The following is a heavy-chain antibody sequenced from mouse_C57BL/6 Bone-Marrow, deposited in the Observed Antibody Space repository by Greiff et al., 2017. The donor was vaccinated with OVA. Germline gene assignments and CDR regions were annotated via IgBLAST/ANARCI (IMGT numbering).Heavy chain of an antibody. V-gene: IGHV5-4*01. Sequence: EVQVVESGGGLVKPGGSLKLSCAASGFTFSSYAMSWVRQTPEKRLEWVATISDGGSYTYYPDNVKGRFTISRDNAKNNLYLQMSHLKSEDAAMYYCARGVVATSPFDYWGQGTTLTVSS. CDR3: ARGVVATSPFDY. CDR2: ISDGGSYT. J-gene: IGHJ2*01. D-gene: IGHD1-1*01. CDR1: GFTFSSYA.